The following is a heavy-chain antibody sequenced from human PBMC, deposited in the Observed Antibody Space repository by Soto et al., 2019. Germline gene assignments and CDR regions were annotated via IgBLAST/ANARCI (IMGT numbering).Heavy chain of an antibody. V-gene: IGHV4-59*01. CDR2: IYYSGST. Sequence: QVQLQESGPGLVKPSETLSLTCTVSGGSISSYYWSWIRQPPGKGLEWIGYIYYSGSTNYNPSLKSRVTIAADTSKNQFSLKLSSVTAADTAVYYCARDRYYGSGSYRWFDPWGQGTLVTVSS. CDR1: GGSISSYY. D-gene: IGHD3-10*01. CDR3: ARDRYYGSGSYRWFDP. J-gene: IGHJ5*02.